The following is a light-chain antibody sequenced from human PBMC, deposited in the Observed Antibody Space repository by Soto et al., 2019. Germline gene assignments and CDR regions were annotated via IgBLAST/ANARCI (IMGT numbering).Light chain of an antibody. CDR1: SGSVSTNYY. CDR3: VLYMGSGISV. CDR2: STN. Sequence: QTVVTQEPSFSVSPGGTVTLTCGLSSGSVSTNYYPSWYQQTPGQAPRTLIYSTNTRSSGVPDRFSGSILGNKAALTIAGAQADDESDYYCVLYMGSGISVFGGVTKVTVL. V-gene: IGLV8-61*01. J-gene: IGLJ2*01.